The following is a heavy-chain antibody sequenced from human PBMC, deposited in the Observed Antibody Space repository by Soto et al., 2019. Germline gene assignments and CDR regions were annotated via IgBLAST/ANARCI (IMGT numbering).Heavy chain of an antibody. CDR3: ARVLFTATHRNYYYGLDV. Sequence: VQLAESGGGVVQPGGSLRLSCVASGFTFGSYGMHWVRQAPGKGLEWVAVIWYDGSKEYYADSVKGRFTISRDNSKSTLNLHMDSLRAEDTAVYYCARVLFTATHRNYYYGLDVWGQGTTVTVSS. J-gene: IGHJ6*02. V-gene: IGHV3-33*01. D-gene: IGHD1-1*01. CDR2: IWYDGSKE. CDR1: GFTFGSYG.